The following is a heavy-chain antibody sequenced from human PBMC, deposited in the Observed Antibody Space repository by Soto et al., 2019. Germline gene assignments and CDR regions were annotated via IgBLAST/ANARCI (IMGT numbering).Heavy chain of an antibody. CDR1: GFTFSSYS. D-gene: IGHD3-9*01. CDR2: ISSSSYI. V-gene: IGHV3-21*01. J-gene: IGHJ4*02. Sequence: GGSLRLSCAASGFTFSSYSMNWVRQAPGKGLEWVSSISSSSYIYYADSVKGRFTISRDNAKNSLYLQMNSLRAEDTAVYSCARVGGPDYDILTGYFDYWGQGTLVTVSS. CDR3: ARVGGPDYDILTGYFDY.